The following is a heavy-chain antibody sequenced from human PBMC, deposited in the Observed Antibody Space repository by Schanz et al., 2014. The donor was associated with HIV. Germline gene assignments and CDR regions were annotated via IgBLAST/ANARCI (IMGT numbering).Heavy chain of an antibody. CDR1: GGTFINYA. Sequence: QVQLVQSGAEVKKPGSSVKVFCRASGGTFINYAFSWVRQAPGQGLEWMGGIIPLFGTSNYAQKFQGRATITADESTSTAYMELSSLRSEDTAVYYCARTYTGDWSTGAAWGQGTLVTVSS. CDR3: ARTYTGDWSTGAA. V-gene: IGHV1-69*01. D-gene: IGHD2-21*02. CDR2: IIPLFGTS. J-gene: IGHJ5*02.